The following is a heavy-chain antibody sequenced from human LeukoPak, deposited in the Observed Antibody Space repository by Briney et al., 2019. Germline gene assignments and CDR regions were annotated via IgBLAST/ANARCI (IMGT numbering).Heavy chain of an antibody. V-gene: IGHV5-51*01. CDR1: GYTIGSFGSYW. Sequence: GQSLKISCTGSGYTIGSFGSYWIAWVRQMPGKGLEWMGSIYPIDSDTRYNPSFEGQVTVSVDRSISTAYLQWSSLKASDTAMYYCSRVNSALWFFDFWGQRSLVSVSS. CDR3: SRVNSALWFFDF. D-gene: IGHD3-9*01. J-gene: IGHJ4*02. CDR2: IYPIDSDT.